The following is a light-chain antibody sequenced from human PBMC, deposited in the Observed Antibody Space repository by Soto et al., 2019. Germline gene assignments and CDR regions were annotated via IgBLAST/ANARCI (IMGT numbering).Light chain of an antibody. CDR2: GAS. V-gene: IGKV3-20*01. J-gene: IGKJ1*01. CDR3: QQYGSSPGT. CDR1: QSVTSNY. Sequence: IVLTQSPCTLSLSPVERSTLSCRASQSVTSNYLAWYQQKPGQAPWLLIFGASIRATGLPDRFSGSGSGTDFTLTISRLEPEDFAVYYCQQYGSSPGTFGQGTKVDIK.